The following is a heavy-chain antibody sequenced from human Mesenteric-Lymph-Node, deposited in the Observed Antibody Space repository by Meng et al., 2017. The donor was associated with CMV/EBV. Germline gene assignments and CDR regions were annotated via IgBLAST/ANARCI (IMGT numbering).Heavy chain of an antibody. CDR1: GGSVTSGGYC. CDR3: ARDRNRWGLFDF. J-gene: IGHJ4*02. CDR2: VYYSGST. D-gene: IGHD2/OR15-2a*01. V-gene: IGHV4-61*08. Sequence: VSGGSVTSGGYCWSWIRQPPGKGLEWIGHVYYSGSTDDNPSLKSRVTISLDTSKNQFSLRLNSVAAADTAVYYCARDRNRWGLFDFWGQGALVTVSS.